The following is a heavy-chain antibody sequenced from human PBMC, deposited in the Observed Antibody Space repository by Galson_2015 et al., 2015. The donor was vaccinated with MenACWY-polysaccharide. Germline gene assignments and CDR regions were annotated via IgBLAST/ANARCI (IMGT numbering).Heavy chain of an antibody. CDR1: GFTFDDYA. CDR3: AKDTDWNEEGELDY. J-gene: IGHJ4*02. Sequence: SLRLSCAASGFTFDDYAMHWVRQAPGKGLEWVSGISWNSGSIGYADSVKGRFTISRDNAKNSLYLQMNSLRAEDTALYYCAKDTDWNEEGELDYWGQGTLVTVSS. V-gene: IGHV3-9*01. D-gene: IGHD1-1*01. CDR2: ISWNSGSI.